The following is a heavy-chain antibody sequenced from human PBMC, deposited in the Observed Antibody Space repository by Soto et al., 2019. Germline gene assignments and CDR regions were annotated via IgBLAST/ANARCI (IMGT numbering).Heavy chain of an antibody. V-gene: IGHV3-30-3*01. D-gene: IGHD6-13*01. Sequence: VQLVESGGGVVQPGRSLRLSCAASGFTFSSYAMHWVRQAPGKGLEWVAVISYDGSNKYYADSVKGRFTISRDNSKNTLYLQMNSLRAEDTAVYYCARDLQGSSWLHYYYYYGMDVW. CDR2: ISYDGSNK. J-gene: IGHJ6*01. CDR1: GFTFSSYA. CDR3: ARDLQGSSWLHYYYYYGMDV.